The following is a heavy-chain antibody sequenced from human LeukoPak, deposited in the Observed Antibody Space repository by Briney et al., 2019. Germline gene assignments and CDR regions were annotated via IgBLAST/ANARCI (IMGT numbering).Heavy chain of an antibody. V-gene: IGHV4-39*01. D-gene: IGHD2-2*01. CDR1: GGSISSSSYY. CDR3: ARLTGYQLLSAAFDI. CDR2: IYYSGST. J-gene: IGHJ3*02. Sequence: PSETLSLTCTVSGGSISSSSYYWGWIRRPPGKGLEWIGSIYYSGSTYYNPSLKSRVTISVDTSKNQFSLKLSSVTAADTAVYYCARLTGYQLLSAAFDIWGQGTMVTVSS.